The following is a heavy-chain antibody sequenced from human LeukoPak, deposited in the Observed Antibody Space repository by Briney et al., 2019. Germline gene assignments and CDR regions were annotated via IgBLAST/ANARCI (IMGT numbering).Heavy chain of an antibody. CDR1: GGSFSGYY. D-gene: IGHD3-9*01. V-gene: IGHV4-34*01. CDR2: INHSGST. CDR3: ARGARYFDWLPFDY. Sequence: PSETLSLTCAVYGGSFSGYYWSWIRQPPGKGLEWIGEINHSGSTNYNPSLKSRVTISVDTSKNQFSLKLSSVTAADTAVYYCARGARYFDWLPFDYWGQGTLVTVSS. J-gene: IGHJ4*02.